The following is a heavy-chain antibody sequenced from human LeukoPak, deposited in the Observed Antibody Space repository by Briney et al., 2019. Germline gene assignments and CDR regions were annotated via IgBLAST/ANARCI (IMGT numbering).Heavy chain of an antibody. V-gene: IGHV3-9*01. CDR2: ISWNSGSI. Sequence: GRSLRLSCAASGFTFDDYAMHWVRQAPGKGLEWVSGISWNSGSIGYADSVEGRFTISRDNAKNSLYLQMNSLRAEDTALYYCAKGDIAAAASGHDYWGQGTLVTVSS. D-gene: IGHD6-13*01. CDR3: AKGDIAAAASGHDY. J-gene: IGHJ4*02. CDR1: GFTFDDYA.